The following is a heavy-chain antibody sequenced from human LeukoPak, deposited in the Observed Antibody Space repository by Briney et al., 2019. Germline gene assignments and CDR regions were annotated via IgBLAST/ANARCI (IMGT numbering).Heavy chain of an antibody. V-gene: IGHV3-30-3*01. CDR3: ARESWGRATMMQFDY. Sequence: GGSLRLSCAASGFTFSSYAMHWVRQAPGKGLEWVAVISYDGSNKYYADSVKGRFTISRDNSKNTLYLQMNSLRAEDTAVYYCARESWGRATMMQFDYWGQGTLVTVSS. J-gene: IGHJ4*02. D-gene: IGHD3-16*01. CDR1: GFTFSSYA. CDR2: ISYDGSNK.